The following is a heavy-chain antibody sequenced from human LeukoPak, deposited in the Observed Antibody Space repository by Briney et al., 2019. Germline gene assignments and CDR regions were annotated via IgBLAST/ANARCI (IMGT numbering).Heavy chain of an antibody. CDR3: ARAPYSSSWYWLDY. V-gene: IGHV4-59*01. CDR1: GGSISSYY. CDR2: IYYSGST. D-gene: IGHD6-13*01. Sequence: PSETLSLTCTVSGGSISSYYWSWIRQPPGKWLEWIGYIYYSGSTNYNPSLKSRVTISVDTSKNQFSLKLSSVTAADTAVYYCARAPYSSSWYWLDYWGQGTLVTVSS. J-gene: IGHJ4*02.